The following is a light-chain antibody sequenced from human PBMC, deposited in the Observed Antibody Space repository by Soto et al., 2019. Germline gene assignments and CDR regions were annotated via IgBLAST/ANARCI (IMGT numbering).Light chain of an antibody. V-gene: IGKV3-20*01. CDR2: GAS. Sequence: ELVLAQSPGTLSLSPGERATLSCRASQSVSSYVAWYQQKPGQAPRLLIYGASTRATGIRDRFSGSGSGTDFTLTISRLEPGDFGVYYCQHYGTSRTFGQGTRVAI. CDR1: QSVSSY. J-gene: IGKJ1*01. CDR3: QHYGTSRT.